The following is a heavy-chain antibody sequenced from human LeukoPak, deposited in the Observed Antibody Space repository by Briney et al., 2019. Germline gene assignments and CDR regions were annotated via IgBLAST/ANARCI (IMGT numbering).Heavy chain of an antibody. J-gene: IGHJ5*02. D-gene: IGHD2-2*01. CDR1: GYTFVTKP. CDR3: ARDPGVVVVPAALRWFDP. Sequence: ASVKVSCKTSGYTFVTKPISWVRQAPGQGLEWLGWISPLNGATSFAQQFQGRVTMTTDTSTSTAYMELRSLRSDDTAVYYCARDPGVVVVPAALRWFDPWGQGTLVTVSS. CDR2: ISPLNGAT. V-gene: IGHV1-18*01.